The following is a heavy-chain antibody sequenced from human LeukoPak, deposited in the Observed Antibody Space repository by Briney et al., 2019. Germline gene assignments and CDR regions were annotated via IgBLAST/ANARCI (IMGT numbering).Heavy chain of an antibody. D-gene: IGHD3-22*01. J-gene: IGHJ4*02. CDR3: ASSYYYESSGY. CDR2: ISGSGGST. Sequence: GGSLRLSCAASGFTFSSYAMSWVRQAPGKGLEWVSAISGSGGSTYYADSVKGRFTISRDNSKNTLYLQMNSLRAEDTAVYYCASSYYYESSGYWGQGTLVTVSS. V-gene: IGHV3-23*01. CDR1: GFTFSSYA.